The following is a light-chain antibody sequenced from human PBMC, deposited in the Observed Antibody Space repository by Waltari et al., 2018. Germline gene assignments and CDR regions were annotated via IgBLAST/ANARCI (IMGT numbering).Light chain of an antibody. CDR1: QSVGTY. Sequence: EIVLTQSPATLSLAPGEIATPSCRASQSVGTYLAWYQQKPGQAPRLLIYDASNRATGIPDRFRGSGSGTDFTLTISSLEPEDFALYYCQQRSSWTPHTFGQGARLEIK. J-gene: IGKJ2*01. V-gene: IGKV3-11*01. CDR2: DAS. CDR3: QQRSSWTPHT.